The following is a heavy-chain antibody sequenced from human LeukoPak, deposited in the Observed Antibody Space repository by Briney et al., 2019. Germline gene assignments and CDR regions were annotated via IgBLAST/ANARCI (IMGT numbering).Heavy chain of an antibody. J-gene: IGHJ3*02. D-gene: IGHD1-7*01. CDR1: GFTFSSYA. CDR2: LGSRSADT. CDR3: AKTTETTLSYDAFDI. Sequence: GGSLRLSCAASGFTFSSYAMSWVRQAPGKGLDWVSTLGSRSADTYYADSVKGRFAISRDSSKHTLYLLMNSLRADDTATYYCAKTTETTLSYDAFDIWGQGTMVTVSS. V-gene: IGHV3-23*01.